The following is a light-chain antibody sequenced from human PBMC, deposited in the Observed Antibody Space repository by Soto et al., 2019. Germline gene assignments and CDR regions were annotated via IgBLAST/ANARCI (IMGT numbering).Light chain of an antibody. Sequence: EIVLTQSAGAVSLSPGERDTLSCRASQSVSSSYLAWYQQKPGQAPRLLIYGASSRATGIPGRFSGSGSGTDFTLTISRLEPEDFAVYYCQQYGSSWTFGQGTKVDIK. CDR3: QQYGSSWT. CDR1: QSVSSSY. CDR2: GAS. J-gene: IGKJ1*01. V-gene: IGKV3-20*01.